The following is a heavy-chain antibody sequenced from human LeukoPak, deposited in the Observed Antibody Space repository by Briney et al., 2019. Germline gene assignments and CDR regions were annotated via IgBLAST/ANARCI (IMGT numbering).Heavy chain of an antibody. V-gene: IGHV3-7*04. Sequence: GGSLRLSCAASGFTLSIYWMSWVRQAPGKGLEWVANIKQDGSEKYYVDSVKGRFTISRDNAKNSLFLQMNSLRAEDTAVYYCARDLAGAPFDYWGQGTLVTVSS. J-gene: IGHJ4*02. D-gene: IGHD6-13*01. CDR3: ARDLAGAPFDY. CDR1: GFTLSIYW. CDR2: IKQDGSEK.